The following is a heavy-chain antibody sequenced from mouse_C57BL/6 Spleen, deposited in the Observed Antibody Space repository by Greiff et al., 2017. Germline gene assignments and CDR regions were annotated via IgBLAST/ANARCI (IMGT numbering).Heavy chain of an antibody. CDR1: GYAFSSSW. CDR3: ARTQLGRYFDV. V-gene: IGHV1-82*01. CDR2: IYPGDGDT. D-gene: IGHD4-1*02. J-gene: IGHJ1*03. Sequence: VKLMESGPELVKPGASVKISCKASGYAFSSSWMNWVKQRPGKGLEWIGRIYPGDGDTNYNGKFKGKATLTADKSSSTAYMQRSSLTSEDSAVYFCARTQLGRYFDVWGTGTTVTVSS.